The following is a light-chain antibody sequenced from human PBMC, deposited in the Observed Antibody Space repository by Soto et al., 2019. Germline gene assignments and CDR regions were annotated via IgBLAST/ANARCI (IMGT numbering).Light chain of an antibody. Sequence: EIVMTQSPATLSVSPGERATVSCRASQSVSSNLAWYQQKPGQAPRLLIYGASTRATGIPARFSGSGSWTDFTLTIGSLLSEDFAVYYCQQYNNWPRTFGQGTKLEIK. CDR2: GAS. V-gene: IGKV3-15*01. CDR1: QSVSSN. J-gene: IGKJ2*01. CDR3: QQYNNWPRT.